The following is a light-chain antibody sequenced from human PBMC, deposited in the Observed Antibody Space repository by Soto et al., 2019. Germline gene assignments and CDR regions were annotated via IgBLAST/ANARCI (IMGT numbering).Light chain of an antibody. Sequence: EIVFTQSPTTLSFSPGERVTLSCRASQSVGSTLAWYQRSPGQSPRLLVYGTSTRATGIPARFSGSGSGTEFTLTISSLQPEDFATYYCQQSYSSPPTFGQGTKVDIK. J-gene: IGKJ1*01. CDR1: QSVGST. CDR3: QQSYSSPPT. CDR2: GTS. V-gene: IGKV3-15*01.